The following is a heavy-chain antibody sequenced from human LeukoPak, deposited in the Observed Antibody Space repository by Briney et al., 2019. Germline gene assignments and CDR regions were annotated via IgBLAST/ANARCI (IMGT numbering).Heavy chain of an antibody. J-gene: IGHJ4*02. CDR3: ARGVNYYDRYYFDY. D-gene: IGHD3-10*02. CDR1: GYTFTSYG. V-gene: IGHV1-18*01. Sequence: ASVKVSCKASGYTFTSYGISWVRQAPGQGLERMGWISAYNGNTNYAQKLQGRVTMTTDTSTSTAYMELRRLRSDDTAVYYCARGVNYYDRYYFDYWGQGTLVTVSS. CDR2: ISAYNGNT.